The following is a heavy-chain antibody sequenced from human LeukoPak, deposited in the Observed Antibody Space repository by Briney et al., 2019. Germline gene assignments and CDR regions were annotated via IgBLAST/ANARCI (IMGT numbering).Heavy chain of an antibody. CDR3: AKAHCSPTSCSRIDY. CDR1: GFTFSSYN. V-gene: IGHV3-21*04. D-gene: IGHD2-2*01. CDR2: ISDYSSYI. J-gene: IGHJ4*02. Sequence: PGGSLRLSCAASGFTFSSYNMNWVRQAPGKGLEWVSSISDYSSYIYYADSVKGRFTISRDNSKNTVYLQMSGLRAEDTALYYCAKAHCSPTSCSRIDYWGQGTLVTVSS.